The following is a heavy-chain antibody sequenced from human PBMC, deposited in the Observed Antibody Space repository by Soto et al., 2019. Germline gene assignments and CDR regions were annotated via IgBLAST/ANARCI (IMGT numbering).Heavy chain of an antibody. CDR2: ISYGGGTT. V-gene: IGHV3-23*01. CDR1: EFTFSNYA. Sequence: PGVSLRLSCAASEFTFSNYAMSWVRQAPGKGLEWVSAISYGGGTTYYADSVKGRFTISRDNSKNTLYLQMNSLRAEDTAVYYCAKNPGYYYDSTGYHFDYWGQGT. J-gene: IGHJ4*02. D-gene: IGHD3-22*01. CDR3: AKNPGYYYDSTGYHFDY.